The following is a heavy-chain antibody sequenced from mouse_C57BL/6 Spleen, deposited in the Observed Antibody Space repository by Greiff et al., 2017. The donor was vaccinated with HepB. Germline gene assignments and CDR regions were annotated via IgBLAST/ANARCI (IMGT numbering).Heavy chain of an antibody. CDR2: ISSGSSTI. J-gene: IGHJ4*01. D-gene: IGHD2-5*01. Sequence: EVQLVESGGGLVKPGGSLKLSCAASGFTFSDYGMHWVRQAPEKGLEWVAYISSGSSTIYYADTVKGRYTISRDNAKNTLFLQMTSLRSEDTAMYYCARPVSNYDYYAMDDWGQGTSVTVSS. CDR3: ARPVSNYDYYAMDD. CDR1: GFTFSDYG. V-gene: IGHV5-17*01.